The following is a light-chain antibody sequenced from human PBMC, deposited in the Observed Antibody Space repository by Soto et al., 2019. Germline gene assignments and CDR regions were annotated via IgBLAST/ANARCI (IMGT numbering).Light chain of an antibody. J-gene: IGKJ4*01. CDR1: QSTSSY. Sequence: DIQMTQSPSTLSASVGDRVTITCRASQSTSSYLAWYQQKPGKAPKLLIYQASTLQAGVPSRFSGSGSGTDFTLTISSLQPEDVAAYYCQKYNSAPLTFGGGTKVDIK. V-gene: IGKV1-27*01. CDR2: QAS. CDR3: QKYNSAPLT.